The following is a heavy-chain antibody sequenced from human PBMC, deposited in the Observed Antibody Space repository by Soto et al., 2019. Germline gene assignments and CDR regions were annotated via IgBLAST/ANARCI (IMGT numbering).Heavy chain of an antibody. CDR3: VKSRGGNNFDFFD. J-gene: IGHJ4*02. Sequence: GGSLRLSCAASAFTFTNYAMSWVRQAPGKGLEWVSAISGSGASTYYADFVKGRFTISRDNSKNALYLLMSSLSADDTAVYYCVKSRGGNNFDFFDWGQGALVTVSS. V-gene: IGHV3-23*01. D-gene: IGHD5-12*01. CDR2: ISGSGAST. CDR1: AFTFTNYA.